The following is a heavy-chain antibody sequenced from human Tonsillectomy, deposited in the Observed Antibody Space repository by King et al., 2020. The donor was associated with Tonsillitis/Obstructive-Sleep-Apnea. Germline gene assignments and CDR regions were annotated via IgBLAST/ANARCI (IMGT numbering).Heavy chain of an antibody. Sequence: VQLVESGGGLVQPGGSLRLSCAASGFTFSNFRMNWVRQAPGKGLGWVSDISGSGASIYYADSVKGRFTISRDKARNLLYLQLNSLGDEDTVVYYCAGGPPPAGYDSRGAFDIWGQGTMVTVSS. CDR1: GFTFSNFR. D-gene: IGHD3-22*01. CDR2: ISGSGASI. J-gene: IGHJ3*02. CDR3: AGGPPPAGYDSRGAFDI. V-gene: IGHV3-48*02.